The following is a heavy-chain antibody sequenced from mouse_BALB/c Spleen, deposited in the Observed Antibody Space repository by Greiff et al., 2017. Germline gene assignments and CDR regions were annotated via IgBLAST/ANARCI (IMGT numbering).Heavy chain of an antibody. J-gene: IGHJ1*01. CDR2: ISSGGSYT. CDR1: GFTFSSYA. CDR3: ARDPHYYGSSYRYFDV. Sequence: DVMLVESGGGLVKPGGSLKLSCAASGFTFSSYAMSWVRQSPEKRLEWVAEISSGGSYTYYPDTVTGRFTISRDNAKNTLYLEMSSLRSEDTAMYYCARDPHYYGSSYRYFDVWGAGTTVTVSS. V-gene: IGHV5-9-4*01. D-gene: IGHD1-1*01.